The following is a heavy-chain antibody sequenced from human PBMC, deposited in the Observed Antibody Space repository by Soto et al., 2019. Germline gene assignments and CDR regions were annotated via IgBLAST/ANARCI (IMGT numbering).Heavy chain of an antibody. Sequence: GSLRLSCAASGFTFSSYSMNWVRQAPGKGLEWVSSISSSSSYIYYADSVKGRFTISRDNAKNSLYLQMNSLRAEDTAVYYCATSGGYDSSGYNDYWGQGTLVTVSS. CDR3: ATSGGYDSSGYNDY. CDR1: GFTFSSYS. D-gene: IGHD3-22*01. CDR2: ISSSSSYI. V-gene: IGHV3-21*01. J-gene: IGHJ4*02.